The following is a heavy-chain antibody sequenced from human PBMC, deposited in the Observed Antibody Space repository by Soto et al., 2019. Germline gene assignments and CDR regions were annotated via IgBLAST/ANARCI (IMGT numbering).Heavy chain of an antibody. CDR3: AKDLKGLGYCSGGSCYWVDAFDI. CDR2: ISYDGSNK. D-gene: IGHD2-15*01. V-gene: IGHV3-30*18. J-gene: IGHJ3*02. Sequence: GGSLRLSCAASGFTFSSYGMHWVRQAPGKGLEWVAVISYDGSNKYYADSVKGRFTISRDNSKNTLYLQMNSLRAEDTAVYYCAKDLKGLGYCSGGSCYWVDAFDIWGQGTMVTVSS. CDR1: GFTFSSYG.